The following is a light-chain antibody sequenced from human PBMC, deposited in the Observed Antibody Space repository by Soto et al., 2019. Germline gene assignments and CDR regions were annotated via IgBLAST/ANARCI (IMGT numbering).Light chain of an antibody. CDR1: QSVTSRY. Sequence: EFVLTHSPGTLSLSPGERATLSCRASQSVTSRYLAWYQQKPGQAPRLLIYDASNRATGIPARFSGSGSGTDFTLTISSLESEDFAVYYCQQRSNFITFGQGTRLEIK. CDR2: DAS. CDR3: QQRSNFIT. J-gene: IGKJ5*01. V-gene: IGKV3D-20*02.